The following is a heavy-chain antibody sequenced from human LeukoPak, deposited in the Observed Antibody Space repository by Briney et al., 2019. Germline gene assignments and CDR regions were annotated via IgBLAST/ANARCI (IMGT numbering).Heavy chain of an antibody. Sequence: ASVKVSCKVSGYTLTELSMHWVRQAPGKGLEWMGGFDPEDGETIYAQKFQGRVTMTEDTSTDTAYMELSSLRSEDTAVYYCAQTVAGRETYYYYMDVWGKGTTVTVSS. CDR1: GYTLTELS. J-gene: IGHJ6*03. CDR2: FDPEDGET. CDR3: AQTVAGRETYYYYMDV. V-gene: IGHV1-24*01. D-gene: IGHD6-19*01.